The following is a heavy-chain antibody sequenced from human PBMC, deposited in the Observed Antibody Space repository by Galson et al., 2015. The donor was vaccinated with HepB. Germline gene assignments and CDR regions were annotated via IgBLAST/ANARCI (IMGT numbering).Heavy chain of an antibody. CDR1: GFTFSSYG. J-gene: IGHJ5*02. D-gene: IGHD2-21*02. V-gene: IGHV3-30*02. CDR2: MQSDGSNK. Sequence: SLRLSCAASGFTFSSYGMHWVRQAPGKGLEWVAFMQSDGSNKYYADSVKGRFTISRDNSKNTLYLQTNSLRAEDTAVYYCARTHIVVVTPTNNWFDPWGQGTLVTVSS. CDR3: ARTHIVVVTPTNNWFDP.